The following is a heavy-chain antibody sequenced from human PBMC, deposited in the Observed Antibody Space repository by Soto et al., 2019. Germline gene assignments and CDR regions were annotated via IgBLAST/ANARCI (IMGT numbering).Heavy chain of an antibody. V-gene: IGHV3-15*07. Sequence: EVQLVESGGGLVKPGGSLRVSCAASGFTFSDAWMNWVRQAPGRGLEWVGRIKSNSVGGAIEYAAPGRGRFTSSRDDSKDTVFLQMDSLRTEETAVYFCATDQGAITTVGVVVPFVDYWGLGTRVTVSS. CDR2: IKSNSVGGAI. CDR3: ATDQGAITTVGVVVPFVDY. J-gene: IGHJ4*02. CDR1: GFTFSDAW. D-gene: IGHD3-3*01.